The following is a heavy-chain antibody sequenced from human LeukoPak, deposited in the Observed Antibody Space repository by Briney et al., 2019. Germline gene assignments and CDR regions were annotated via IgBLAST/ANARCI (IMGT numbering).Heavy chain of an antibody. D-gene: IGHD3-9*01. V-gene: IGHV3-20*01. CDR1: GFTFDDYG. CDR3: ARVARGYDILTGYQVYNWFDP. J-gene: IGHJ5*02. CDR2: INWNGGST. Sequence: GGSLRLSCAASGFTFDDYGMSWVRQAPGKGLEWVAGINWNGGSTGYADSVKGRFTISRDNAKNSLYLQMNSLRAEDTALYHCARVARGYDILTGYQVYNWFDPWGQGTLVTVSS.